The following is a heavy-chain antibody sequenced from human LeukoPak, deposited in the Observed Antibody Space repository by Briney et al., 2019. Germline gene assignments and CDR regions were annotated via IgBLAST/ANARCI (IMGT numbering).Heavy chain of an antibody. D-gene: IGHD6-6*01. CDR2: IIPIFGTA. V-gene: IGHV1-69*05. CDR1: GGTFSSYA. J-gene: IGHJ4*02. CDR3: ARSEQLQYYFDY. Sequence: SVKVSCKASGGTFSSYAISWVRQAPGQGLEWMGRIIPIFGTANYAQKFQGRVTITTDESTSTAYMELSSLRSEDTAVYDCARSEQLQYYFDYWGQGTLVTVSS.